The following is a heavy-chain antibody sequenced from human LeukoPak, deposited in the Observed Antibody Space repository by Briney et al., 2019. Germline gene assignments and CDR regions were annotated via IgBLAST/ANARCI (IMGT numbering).Heavy chain of an antibody. V-gene: IGHV4-4*07. CDR2: IYTSGSS. Sequence: PSETLSLTCTVSGGSIDSYYWSWIRQPAGKGLEWIGRIYTSGSSNYNPSLKSRVTMSIDTSKNQFSLKLTSVTAADTAVYYCARDWGELGSYWGQGILVTVSS. CDR1: GGSIDSYY. CDR3: ARDWGELGSY. J-gene: IGHJ4*02. D-gene: IGHD1-26*01.